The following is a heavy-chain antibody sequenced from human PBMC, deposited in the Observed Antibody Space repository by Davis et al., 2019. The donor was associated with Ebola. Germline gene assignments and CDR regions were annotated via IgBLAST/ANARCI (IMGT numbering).Heavy chain of an antibody. J-gene: IGHJ4*02. V-gene: IGHV3-30-3*01. CDR2: TSYDGTKE. CDR1: GFSLSNYV. Sequence: GESLKISCAASGFSLSNYVMHWVRQAPGKGLEWVAVTSYDGTKEQYADSVKGRFTISRDNSKNTLYLQMNSLRAEDTAVYYCARDSLSYSSSWSLLFDYWGQGTLVTVSS. CDR3: ARDSLSYSSSWSLLFDY. D-gene: IGHD6-13*01.